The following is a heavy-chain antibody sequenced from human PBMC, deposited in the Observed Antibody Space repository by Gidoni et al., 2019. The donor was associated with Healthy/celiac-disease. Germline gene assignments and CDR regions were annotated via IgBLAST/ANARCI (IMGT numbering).Heavy chain of an antibody. CDR3: AKDGALDIGDYDTGFDY. J-gene: IGHJ4*02. Sequence: EVQLVESGGGWVQPGRYLRLSCAAPGFTFYDYAMHWVRQAPGKGLECVSGISWNSGSIGYADSVKGRFTISRDNAKNSLYLQMNSLRAEDTALYYCAKDGALDIGDYDTGFDYWGQGTLVTVSS. CDR1: GFTFYDYA. V-gene: IGHV3-9*01. D-gene: IGHD4-17*01. CDR2: ISWNSGSI.